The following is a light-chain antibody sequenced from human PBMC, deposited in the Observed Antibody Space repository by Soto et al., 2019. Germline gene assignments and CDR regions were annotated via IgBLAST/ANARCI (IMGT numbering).Light chain of an antibody. CDR3: HQYEYTPGK. CDR1: PNILHRTVNKSS. CDR2: WAS. V-gene: IGKV4-1*01. J-gene: IGKJ1*01. Sequence: DIVLTQSPDSLPVSLGERATINCKSIPNILHRTVNKSSLAWYQQRAGQPPQLLIFWASTRQSGVPDRFRGTGTGTDFTLTLCSLQAEDVAIHFCHQYEYTPGKLGEGKTVEL.